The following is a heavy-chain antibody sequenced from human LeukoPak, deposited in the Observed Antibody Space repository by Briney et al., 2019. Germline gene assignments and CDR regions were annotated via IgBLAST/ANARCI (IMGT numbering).Heavy chain of an antibody. CDR1: GGSFSGYY. Sequence: SETLSLTCAVYGGSFSGYYWSWIRQPPGKGLEWIGELNHSGSTNYNPSLKSRVTISVDTSKNQFSLKLSSVTAADTAVYYCARGPYGSGSYYNLYYYYYMDVWGKGTTVTVSS. J-gene: IGHJ6*03. D-gene: IGHD3-10*01. V-gene: IGHV4-34*01. CDR2: LNHSGST. CDR3: ARGPYGSGSYYNLYYYYYMDV.